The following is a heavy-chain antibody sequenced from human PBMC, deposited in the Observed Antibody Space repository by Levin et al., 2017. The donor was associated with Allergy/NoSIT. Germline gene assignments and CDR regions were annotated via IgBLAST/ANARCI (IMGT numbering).Heavy chain of an antibody. CDR3: TRDHFRPGDYFDY. D-gene: IGHD3-3*02. Sequence: GGSLRLSCTASGFTFGDYAMSWFRQAPGKGLEWVGFIRSKAYGGTSEYAAAVKGRFSISRDDSKSIAYLQMNSLKPEDTAVYYCTRDHFRPGDYFDYWGQGTLVTVSS. CDR1: GFTFGDYA. CDR2: IRSKAYGGTS. V-gene: IGHV3-49*03. J-gene: IGHJ4*02.